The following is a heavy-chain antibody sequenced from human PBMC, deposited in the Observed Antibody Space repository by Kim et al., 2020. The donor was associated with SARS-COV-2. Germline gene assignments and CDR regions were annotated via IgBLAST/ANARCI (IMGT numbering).Heavy chain of an antibody. Sequence: GGSLRLSCAASGFTFSDYYMSWICQAPGKGLEWVSYISSSSSYTNYADSVKGRFTISRDNAKNSLYLQMNSLRAEDTAVYYCARDADDYQLLESYYYGMDVWGQGTTVTVSS. CDR1: GFTFSDYY. J-gene: IGHJ6*02. V-gene: IGHV3-11*05. CDR2: ISSSSSYT. CDR3: ARDADDYQLLESYYYGMDV. D-gene: IGHD2-2*01.